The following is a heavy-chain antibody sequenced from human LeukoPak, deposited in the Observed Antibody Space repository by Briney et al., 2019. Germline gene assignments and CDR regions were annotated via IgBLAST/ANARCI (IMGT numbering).Heavy chain of an antibody. Sequence: GASVKVSCKASGVTFSSYAISWVRQAPGHGLEWLGGIIPIFGTANYAQKFQGRVTITADASTSTAYMELSSLKSEDTAVYHCARDLNSGYAYFDYWGQGTLVTVSS. CDR2: IIPIFGTA. D-gene: IGHD5-12*01. V-gene: IGHV1-69*01. CDR3: ARDLNSGYAYFDY. J-gene: IGHJ4*02. CDR1: GVTFSSYA.